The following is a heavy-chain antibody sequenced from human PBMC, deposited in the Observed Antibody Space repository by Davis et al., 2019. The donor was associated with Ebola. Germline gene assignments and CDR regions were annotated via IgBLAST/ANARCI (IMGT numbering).Heavy chain of an antibody. Sequence: HTGGSLRLSCTASGFTFSNYWMHWVRQAPGKGLVWVSHISPEGSGTKYADSVKGRFTISRDNAKNSLYLQMSSLRVEDTAVYYCARKDFGDYAYSDYWGQGTLVTVSS. J-gene: IGHJ4*02. CDR3: ARKDFGDYAYSDY. CDR2: ISPEGSGT. V-gene: IGHV3-74*01. D-gene: IGHD4-17*01. CDR1: GFTFSNYW.